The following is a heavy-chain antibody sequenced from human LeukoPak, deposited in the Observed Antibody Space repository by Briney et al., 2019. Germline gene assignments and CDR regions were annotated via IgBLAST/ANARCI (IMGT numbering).Heavy chain of an antibody. V-gene: IGHV1-2*02. Sequence: ASVKVSCKASGYTFTGYYMHWVRQAPGQGLEWMGWINPNSGGTNYAQKFQRRVTMTRDTSISTAYMELSRLRSDDTAVYYCAAEGSVVAATGKRETFDYWGQGTLVTVSS. CDR3: AAEGSVVAATGKRETFDY. J-gene: IGHJ4*02. D-gene: IGHD2-15*01. CDR1: GYTFTGYY. CDR2: INPNSGGT.